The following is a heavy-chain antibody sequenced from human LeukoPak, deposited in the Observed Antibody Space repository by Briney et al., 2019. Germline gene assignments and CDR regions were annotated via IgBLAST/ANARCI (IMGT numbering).Heavy chain of an antibody. J-gene: IGHJ4*02. CDR2: IIPIFGTA. V-gene: IGHV1-69*13. CDR3: ARAETATSYYDSSSYYYFDY. Sequence: ASVKVSCKASGGTFSSYAISWVRQAPGQGLEWTGGIIPIFGTANYAQKFQGKVTISADESTSTAYMELSSLRSEDTAAYFCARAETATSYYDSSSYYYFDYWGQGTLVTVSS. CDR1: GGTFSSYA. D-gene: IGHD3-22*01.